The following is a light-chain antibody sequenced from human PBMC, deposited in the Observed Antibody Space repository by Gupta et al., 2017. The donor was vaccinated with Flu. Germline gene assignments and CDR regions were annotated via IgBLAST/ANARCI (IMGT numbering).Light chain of an antibody. V-gene: IGKV3-11*01. CDR3: QQRSNWPPLT. J-gene: IGKJ4*01. CDR2: DAS. CDR1: QSVSSY. Sequence: EIVLTQSPATLSLSPGERATLSCRASQSVSSYLAWYQQKPGQAPRLLIYDASNRATISSLEPEDFAVYYCQQRSNWPPLTFGGGTXVEIK.